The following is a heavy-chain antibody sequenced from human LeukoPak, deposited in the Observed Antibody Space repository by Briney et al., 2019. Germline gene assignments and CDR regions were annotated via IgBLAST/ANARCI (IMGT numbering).Heavy chain of an antibody. V-gene: IGHV4-30-2*01. CDR3: ASGYCSGGSCYPFDY. CDR2: IYHSGST. Sequence: SETLSLTCAVSGGSISRGGYSWSWIRQPPGKGLAWIGYIYHSGSTYYNPSLKSRVTISVDRSKNQFSLKLSSVTAADTAVYYCASGYCSGGSCYPFDYWGQGTLVTVSS. CDR1: GGSISRGGYS. D-gene: IGHD2-15*01. J-gene: IGHJ4*02.